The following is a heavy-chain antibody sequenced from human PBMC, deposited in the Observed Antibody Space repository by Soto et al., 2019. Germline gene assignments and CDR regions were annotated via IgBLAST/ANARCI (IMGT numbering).Heavy chain of an antibody. Sequence: QVQLVESGGGLVKPGGSLRLSCEASGITFSDHYMTWIRQAPGKGLEWISYISGTAGTIYYADSVKGRFTISRDNAKNSLFLQLTSLTAEDTAVYYCARAPYYGSGTYYYYALDVCGQGTTVTVSS. CDR1: GITFSDHY. V-gene: IGHV3-11*01. D-gene: IGHD3-10*01. CDR3: ARAPYYGSGTYYYYALDV. CDR2: ISGTAGTI. J-gene: IGHJ6*02.